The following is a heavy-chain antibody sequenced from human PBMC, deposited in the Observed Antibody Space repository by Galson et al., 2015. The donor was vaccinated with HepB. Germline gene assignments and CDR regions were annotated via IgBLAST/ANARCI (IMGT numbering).Heavy chain of an antibody. Sequence: SLRLSCAASGFTVSSNYMSWVRQAPGKGLEWVSVIYSVGNTYYADSVKGRCTISRHNSKNTLYLQMNSLRSEDTAVYYCARGAGTTLYFDYWGQGTLVTVSS. CDR2: IYSVGNT. V-gene: IGHV3-53*04. CDR3: ARGAGTTLYFDY. J-gene: IGHJ4*02. CDR1: GFTVSSNY. D-gene: IGHD1-7*01.